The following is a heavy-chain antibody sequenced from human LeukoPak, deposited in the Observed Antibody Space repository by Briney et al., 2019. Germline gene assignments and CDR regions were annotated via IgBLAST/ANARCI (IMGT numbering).Heavy chain of an antibody. J-gene: IGHJ3*02. CDR1: GGSIGSGGYS. CDR2: IYHSGST. D-gene: IGHD1-1*01. V-gene: IGHV4-30-2*01. CDR3: ARGYAIDAFDI. Sequence: LQTLSLTCAVSGGSIGSGGYSWSWIRQPPGKGLEWIGYIYHSGSTYYNPSLKSRVTISVDRSKNQFSLKLSSVTAADTAVYYCARGYAIDAFDIWGQGTMVTVSS.